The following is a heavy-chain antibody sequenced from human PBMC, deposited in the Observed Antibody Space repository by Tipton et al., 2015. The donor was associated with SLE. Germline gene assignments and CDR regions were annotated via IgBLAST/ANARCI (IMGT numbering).Heavy chain of an antibody. Sequence: SLRLSCAASGFTFSSYDMHWVRQATGKGLEWVSVSGTAGDTYYPGSVKGRFTISRDNSKDTLYLQMDGLRAEDTAVYYCARDLGLLRFLEWSPDYWGQGTLVTVSS. CDR1: GFTFSSYD. D-gene: IGHD3-3*01. J-gene: IGHJ4*02. V-gene: IGHV3-13*01. CDR2: SGTAGDT. CDR3: ARDLGLLRFLEWSPDY.